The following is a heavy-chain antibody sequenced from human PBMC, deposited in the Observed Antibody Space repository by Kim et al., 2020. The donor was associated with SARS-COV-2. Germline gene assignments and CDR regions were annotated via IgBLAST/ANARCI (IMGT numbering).Heavy chain of an antibody. J-gene: IGHJ6*02. D-gene: IGHD6-6*01. CDR2: ISSSTGNT. CDR3: AKVRGAARPIFSGMDV. V-gene: IGHV3-23*01. Sequence: GGSLRLSCEASGFNFKTFGMNWVRQAPGKGLEWVSGISSSTGNTYYADSVKGRFTISRDIAKNTLYLQMNSLRAEDTALYFCAKVRGAARPIFSGMDVWGQGTTVTVSS. CDR1: GFNFKTFG.